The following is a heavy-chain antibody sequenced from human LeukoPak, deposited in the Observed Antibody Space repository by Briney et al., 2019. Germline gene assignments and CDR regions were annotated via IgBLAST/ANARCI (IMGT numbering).Heavy chain of an antibody. D-gene: IGHD2-2*02. CDR3: ARGYCSSTSCYTWRANWFDP. CDR1: GYSFTSYW. Sequence: GESLKISCKGSGYSFTSYWIGWVRQMPGKGLEWMGIIYPGDSDTRYSPSFQGQVTISADKSISTAYLQWSSLKASDTAMYYCARGYCSSTSCYTWRANWFDPWGQGTLVTVSS. CDR2: IYPGDSDT. J-gene: IGHJ5*02. V-gene: IGHV5-51*01.